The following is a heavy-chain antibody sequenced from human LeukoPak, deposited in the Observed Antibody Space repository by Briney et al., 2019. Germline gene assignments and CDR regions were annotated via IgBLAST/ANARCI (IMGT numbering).Heavy chain of an antibody. CDR3: ATDLKASYYYDSSGYSD. V-gene: IGHV1-46*01. D-gene: IGHD3-22*01. Sequence: ASVKVSCKASGYTFTSYYMHWVRQAPGQGLEWMGIINPSGGSTSYAQKFQGRVTMTEDTSTDTAYMELSSLRSEDTAVYYCATDLKASYYYDSSGYSDWGQGTLVTVSS. CDR1: GYTFTSYY. CDR2: INPSGGST. J-gene: IGHJ4*02.